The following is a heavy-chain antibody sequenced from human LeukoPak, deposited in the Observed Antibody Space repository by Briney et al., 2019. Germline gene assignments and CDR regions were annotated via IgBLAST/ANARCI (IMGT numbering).Heavy chain of an antibody. CDR3: ARESDGGGYRFDY. Sequence: GGSLRLSCAASGFTFSSYEMIWVRQAPGQGLEWLAYISSSGDRTLYCSASMKGRFTVSRDNAKNSLYLQVNTLTIEDTAVYYCARESDGGGYRFDYWGQGSLVTVSS. CDR1: GFTFSSYE. V-gene: IGHV3-48*03. D-gene: IGHD3-22*01. J-gene: IGHJ4*02. CDR2: ISSSGDRTL.